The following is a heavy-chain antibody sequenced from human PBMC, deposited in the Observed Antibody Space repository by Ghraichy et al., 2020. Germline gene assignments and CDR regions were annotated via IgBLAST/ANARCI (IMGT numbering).Heavy chain of an antibody. D-gene: IGHD5-18*01. CDR2: IKQDGSEK. CDR1: GFTFSSYW. J-gene: IGHJ4*02. V-gene: IGHV3-7*03. Sequence: GGSLRLSCAASGFTFSSYWMSWVRQAPGKGLEWVANIKQDGSEKYYVDSVKGRFTISRDNAKNSLYLQMNSLRAEDTAVYYCARGRRYSYGYFDYWGQGTLVTVSS. CDR3: ARGRRYSYGYFDY.